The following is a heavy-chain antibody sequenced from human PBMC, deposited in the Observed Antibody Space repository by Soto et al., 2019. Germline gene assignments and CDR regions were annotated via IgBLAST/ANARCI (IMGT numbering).Heavy chain of an antibody. CDR2: ITPFKSDT. V-gene: IGHV1-45*02. CDR3: ARSPFAGSDAFDI. CDR1: GYTFTFRY. J-gene: IGHJ3*02. Sequence: GASVKVSCKASGYTFTFRYLHGVRQAPGQALEWMGWITPFKSDTNYAQKFQDRVTITRDRSVSTAYMELSNLRSDDTAMYYCARSPFAGSDAFDIWGQGTMVTVSS. D-gene: IGHD1-1*01.